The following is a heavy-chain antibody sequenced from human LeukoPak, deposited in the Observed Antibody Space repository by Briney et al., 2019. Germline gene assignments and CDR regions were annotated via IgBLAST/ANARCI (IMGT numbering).Heavy chain of an antibody. CDR3: ASSYCGGNCPVS. Sequence: GGSLRLSCAASGFTFSDYYMSWIRQAPGRGLESVSYISSSGSTTYYTDSVKGRFTISRDNAKNSLYLQMNSLRPEDTAVYYCASSYCGGNCPVSWGHLTLVTVSS. D-gene: IGHD2-21*02. CDR2: ISSSGSTT. V-gene: IGHV3-11*01. J-gene: IGHJ5*01. CDR1: GFTFSDYY.